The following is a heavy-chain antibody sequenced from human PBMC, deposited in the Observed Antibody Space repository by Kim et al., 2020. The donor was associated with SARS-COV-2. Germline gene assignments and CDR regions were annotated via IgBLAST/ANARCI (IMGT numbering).Heavy chain of an antibody. CDR1: GFAFSSYA. J-gene: IGHJ4*01. D-gene: IGHD2-2*02. CDR2: IRGSGGNT. Sequence: GGSLRLSCAASGFAFSSYAMSWVRQAPGKGLEWVSAIRGSGGNTYYADSVKGRFTISRDNSKNTLYLQMSSLRAEDTAVYFCAKDLGCSSNIWYRGFDY. CDR3: AKDLGCSSNIWYRGFDY. V-gene: IGHV3-23*01.